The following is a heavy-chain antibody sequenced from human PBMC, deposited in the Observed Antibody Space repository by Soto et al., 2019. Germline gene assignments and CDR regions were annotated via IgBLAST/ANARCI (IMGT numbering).Heavy chain of an antibody. V-gene: IGHV4-4*07. CDR3: ARERPAFKSFGSGMDV. CDR2: IYTSGST. CDR1: GGSISSYY. Sequence: ETLSLTCTVSGGSISSYYWSWIRQPAGKGLEWIGRIYTSGSTNYNPSLKSRVTMSVDTSKNQFSLKLSSVTAADTAVYYCARERPAFKSFGSGMDVWGQGTTVTVSS. D-gene: IGHD3-16*01. J-gene: IGHJ6*02.